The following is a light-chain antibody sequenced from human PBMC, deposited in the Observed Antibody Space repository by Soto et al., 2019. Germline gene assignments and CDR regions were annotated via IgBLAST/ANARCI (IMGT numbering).Light chain of an antibody. J-gene: IGKJ1*01. CDR2: GAS. V-gene: IGKV3-20*01. CDR3: QQYGSPRT. CDR1: QSVTNNF. Sequence: DMVLTQSPGTLSLSPGERATLSCRASQSVTNNFLAWYQQKPGQAPRLLIYGASSRATGIPDRFSGSGSGTDFTLTISRLEPEDFAVYFCQQYGSPRTFSPGTKVEIK.